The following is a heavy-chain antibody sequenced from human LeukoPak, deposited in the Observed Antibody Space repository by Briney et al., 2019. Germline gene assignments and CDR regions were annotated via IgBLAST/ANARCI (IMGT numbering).Heavy chain of an antibody. CDR2: IHSSGGT. CDR1: GFTGSNNY. J-gene: IGHJ5*02. D-gene: IGHD4-17*01. CDR3: IVFGDSNH. V-gene: IGHV3-53*01. Sequence: GGSLRVSCAAPGFTGSNNYMSWVRQAPGKGLEWVSAIHSSGGTYYADSVKGRFTISRDTSKNTLYLQINSLRVEDTAVYYCIVFGDSNHWGQGTLVTVSS.